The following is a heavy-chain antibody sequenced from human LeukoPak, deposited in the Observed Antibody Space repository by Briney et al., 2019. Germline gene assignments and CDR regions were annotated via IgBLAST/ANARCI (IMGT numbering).Heavy chain of an antibody. CDR1: GYLISSGYF. Sequence: SETLSLTCYVSGYLISSGYFWGWIRQPPGKGLEWIASMYHSGSTYYNPSLKSRVTISVDTSKNQFSLKLRSVAAADTAVYYCARDRTSTFDYWGQGTLVTVSS. D-gene: IGHD1-1*01. J-gene: IGHJ4*02. CDR3: ARDRTSTFDY. CDR2: MYHSGST. V-gene: IGHV4-38-2*02.